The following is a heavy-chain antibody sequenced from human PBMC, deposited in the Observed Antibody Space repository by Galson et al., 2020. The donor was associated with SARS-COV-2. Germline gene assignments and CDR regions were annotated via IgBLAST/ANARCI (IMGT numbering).Heavy chain of an antibody. V-gene: IGHV4-61*02. J-gene: IGHJ4*02. CDR1: GGSIRSGHYY. Sequence: SETLSLTCNVSGGSIRSGHYYWNWIRQPAGKGLEWIGRIYSSGSTNYNPSRKSRVTISLDTSKNQFSLKLNSVTAADTAVYYCAGGPGVRGKAYFDYWGQGTLVTVAS. D-gene: IGHD3-10*01. CDR3: AGGPGVRGKAYFDY. CDR2: IYSSGST.